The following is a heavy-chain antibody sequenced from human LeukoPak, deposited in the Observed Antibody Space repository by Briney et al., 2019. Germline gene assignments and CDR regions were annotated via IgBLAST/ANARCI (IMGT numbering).Heavy chain of an antibody. J-gene: IGHJ4*02. D-gene: IGHD2-15*01. CDR1: GGSISSYY. V-gene: IGHV4-59*01. CDR3: AREYCSGGSCYSDY. CDR2: IYYSGST. Sequence: SETLSLACTVSGGSISSYYWSWIRQPPGKGLEWIGYIYYSGSTNYNPSLKSRVTISVDTSKNQFSLKLSSVTAADTAVYYCAREYCSGGSCYSDYWGQGTLVTVSS.